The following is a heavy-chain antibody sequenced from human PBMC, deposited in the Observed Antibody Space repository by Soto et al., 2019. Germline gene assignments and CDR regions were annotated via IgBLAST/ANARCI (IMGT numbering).Heavy chain of an antibody. CDR1: GYSFTSYW. CDR3: ARQPSNGQWYV. D-gene: IGHD6-19*01. J-gene: IGHJ6*02. Sequence: PGESLKISCKGSGYSFTSYWIGWVRQMPGKGLEWMAIIYPGDSDIRYNPSFQGQVTISADKSISTAYLQRSSLKASDTAMYYCARQPSNGQWYVSGQWTTVTVS. CDR2: IYPGDSDI. V-gene: IGHV5-51*01.